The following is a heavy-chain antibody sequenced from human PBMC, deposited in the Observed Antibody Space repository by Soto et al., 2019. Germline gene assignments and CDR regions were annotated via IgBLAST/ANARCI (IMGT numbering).Heavy chain of an antibody. CDR2: INHSGST. V-gene: IGHV4-39*07. CDR3: ARGRVGLRGYSYGYFDY. Sequence: LEILSLTCTVSGGSISSSSCYWGWIRQPPGKGLEWIGEINHSGSTNYNPSLKSRVTISVDTSKNQFSLKLSSVTAADTAVYYCARGRVGLRGYSYGYFDYWGQGTLVTVSS. CDR1: GGSISSSSCY. D-gene: IGHD5-18*01. J-gene: IGHJ4*02.